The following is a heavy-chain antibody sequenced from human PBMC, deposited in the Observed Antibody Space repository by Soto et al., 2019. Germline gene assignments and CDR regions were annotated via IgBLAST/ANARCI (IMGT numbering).Heavy chain of an antibody. D-gene: IGHD5-12*01. CDR2: IYSGGST. Sequence: EVQLVESGGGLIQPGGSLRLSCAASGFTVSSNYMSWVRQAPGKGLEWVSVIYSGGSTYYADSVKGRFTISRDNSKNTLHLQMNSLRAEDTAVYYCARDRVSVANVYYYGMDVWGQGTTVTVSS. J-gene: IGHJ6*02. CDR1: GFTVSSNY. CDR3: ARDRVSVANVYYYGMDV. V-gene: IGHV3-53*01.